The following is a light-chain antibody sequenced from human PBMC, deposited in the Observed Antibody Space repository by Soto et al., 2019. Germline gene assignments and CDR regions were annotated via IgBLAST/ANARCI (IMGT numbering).Light chain of an antibody. Sequence: EIVLTQSPGTLSLSPGDKATLSCRASQSISSSFLSWYQQKSGQAPRLLIYAASSRATGVPDRFSGGGSGTDFTLTIRRLEPEDFAVYYCQQYNNWPPPYTFGQGTKLEIK. CDR2: AAS. CDR3: QQYNNWPPPYT. J-gene: IGKJ2*01. CDR1: QSISSSF. V-gene: IGKV3-20*01.